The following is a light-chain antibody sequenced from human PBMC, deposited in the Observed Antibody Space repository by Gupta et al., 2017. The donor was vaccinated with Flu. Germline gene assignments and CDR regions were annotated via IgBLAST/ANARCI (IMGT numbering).Light chain of an antibody. CDR1: QEIAGN. V-gene: IGKV3-15*01. J-gene: IGKJ4*01. CDR2: GAS. Sequence: EIVMTQSPRTLSVSPGEGATLSCRASQEIAGNLAWYQQKPGQAPRLLLSGASTRATGTPARFSGSRSGTEFTLTISSLQSEDVAVHYCQQYNNWPLTFGGGTKVEIK. CDR3: QQYNNWPLT.